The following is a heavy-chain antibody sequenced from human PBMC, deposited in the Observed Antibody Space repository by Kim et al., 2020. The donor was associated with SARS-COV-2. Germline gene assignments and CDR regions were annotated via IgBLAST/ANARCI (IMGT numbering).Heavy chain of an antibody. D-gene: IGHD2-15*01. Sequence: GGSLRLSCAASRFTFSSYGLHWVRQAPGKGLEWVAVIWYDGSNKYHADSVKGRFTISRDNSKNTLYLQMNNLRAEDTAVYYCAKKRRKYCSGGSCHLENWGQGTLVPVSS. CDR2: IWYDGSNK. CDR1: RFTFSSYG. CDR3: AKKRRKYCSGGSCHLEN. V-gene: IGHV3-33*06. J-gene: IGHJ4*02.